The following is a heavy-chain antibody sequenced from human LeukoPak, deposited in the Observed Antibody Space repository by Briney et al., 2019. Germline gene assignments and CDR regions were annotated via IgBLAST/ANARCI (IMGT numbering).Heavy chain of an antibody. J-gene: IGHJ4*02. V-gene: IGHV3-64D*06. CDR1: GFTFNRFY. CDR3: VKDRSIAAPNNDFFDS. CDR2: ISSNGATT. D-gene: IGHD6-6*01. Sequence: GGSLRLSCSASGFTFNRFYLHWVRQAPGKGLEFVSHISSNGATTYYADSVKGRFTISRDDSKNTLYLQMSSLRADDTAVYYCVKDRSIAAPNNDFFDSWGQEAPVTVSS.